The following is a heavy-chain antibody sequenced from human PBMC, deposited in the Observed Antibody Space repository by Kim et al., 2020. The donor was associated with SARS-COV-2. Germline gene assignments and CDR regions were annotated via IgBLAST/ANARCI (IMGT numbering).Heavy chain of an antibody. CDR1: GCSIISSSYY. V-gene: IGHV4-39*01. CDR2: IYYSGST. Sequence: SETLSLTCTVSGCSIISSSYYWGWIRQPPGKGLEWIGSIYYSGSTYYNPSLKSRVTISVDTSKNQFSLKLSSVTAADTAVYYCARLHSPPYAADINYFDYWGQGTLVTVSS. J-gene: IGHJ4*02. D-gene: IGHD6-13*01. CDR3: ARLHSPPYAADINYFDY.